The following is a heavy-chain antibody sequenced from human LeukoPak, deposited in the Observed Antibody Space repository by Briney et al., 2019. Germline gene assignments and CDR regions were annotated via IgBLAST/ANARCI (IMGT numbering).Heavy chain of an antibody. J-gene: IGHJ3*02. CDR2: ISGSGGST. V-gene: IGHV3-23*01. Sequence: GGSLRLSCVASGVPFSSYAMSWVRQAPGKGLEWVSVISGSGGSTYYADSVKGRFTISRDNSKNTLYLQMNSLRAEDTAVYYCAKDYLDIVVVPAALDAFDIWGQGTMVTVSS. CDR3: AKDYLDIVVVPAALDAFDI. D-gene: IGHD2-2*03. CDR1: GVPFSSYA.